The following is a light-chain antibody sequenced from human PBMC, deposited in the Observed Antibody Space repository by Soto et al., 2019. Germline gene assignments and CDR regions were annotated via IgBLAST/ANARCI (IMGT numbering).Light chain of an antibody. Sequence: DIVMTQSPDSLAVSLGERATINCKSSQNILYRSNNNNYLAWYQQKPGQPPKLLIFWASTRGSGFYGRFSGSVAGTDFTLIIRILQADDVAVYFCQQYYSSPHTFGGGAKVEIK. CDR2: WAS. CDR3: QQYYSSPHT. J-gene: IGKJ4*01. CDR1: QNILYRSNNNNY. V-gene: IGKV4-1*01.